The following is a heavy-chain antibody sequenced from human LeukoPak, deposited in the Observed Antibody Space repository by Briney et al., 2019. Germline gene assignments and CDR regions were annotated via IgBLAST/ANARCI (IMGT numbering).Heavy chain of an antibody. CDR3: AKDHGYSYVYDAFDI. D-gene: IGHD5-18*01. J-gene: IGHJ3*02. V-gene: IGHV3-30*02. CDR2: IRYDGSNK. Sequence: GGSLRLSCAASGFTFSSYGMHWVRQAPGKGLEWVAFIRYDGSNKYYADSVKGRFTISRDNSKNTLYLQMNSLRAEDTAVYYCAKDHGYSYVYDAFDIWGQGTMVTVSS. CDR1: GFTFSSYG.